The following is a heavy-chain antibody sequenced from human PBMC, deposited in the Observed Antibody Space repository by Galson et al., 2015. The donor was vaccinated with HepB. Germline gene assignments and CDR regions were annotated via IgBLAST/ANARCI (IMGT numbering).Heavy chain of an antibody. CDR1: GYTFTSYA. V-gene: IGHV1-3*01. D-gene: IGHD2-2*02. Sequence: SVKVSCKASGYTFTSYAMHWVRQAPGQRLEWMGWINAGNGNTKYSQKFQGRVTITRDTSASTAYMELSSLRSEDTAVYYCARASFSLLGYCSSTSCYRDYYGMDVWGQGTTVTVSS. CDR3: ARASFSLLGYCSSTSCYRDYYGMDV. J-gene: IGHJ6*02. CDR2: INAGNGNT.